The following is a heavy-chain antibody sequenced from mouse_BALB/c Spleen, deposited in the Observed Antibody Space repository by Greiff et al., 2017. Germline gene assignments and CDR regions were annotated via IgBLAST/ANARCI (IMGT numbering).Heavy chain of an antibody. J-gene: IGHJ2*01. Sequence: VQLQQSGPELVKPGASVKISCKASGYAFSSSWMNWVKQRPGQGLEWIGRIYPGDGDTNYNGKFKGKATLTADKSSSTAYMQLSSLTSVDSAVYFCARGGGTSFDYWGQGTTLTVSS. V-gene: IGHV1-82*01. CDR1: GYAFSSSW. CDR2: IYPGDGDT. D-gene: IGHD3-3*01. CDR3: ARGGGTSFDY.